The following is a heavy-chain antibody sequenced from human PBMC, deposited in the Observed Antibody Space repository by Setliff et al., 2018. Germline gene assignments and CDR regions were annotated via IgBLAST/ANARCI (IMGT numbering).Heavy chain of an antibody. D-gene: IGHD6-19*01. V-gene: IGHV1-2*02. CDR3: ARGPSGWSSATSRYYFYMDV. CDR2: INPNSGGT. Sequence: GASVKVSCKASGYTFTGYYMHWVRQAPGQGLEWMGWINPNSGGTNYAQKFQGRVTMTSDTSTSTAYMELTSLRSDDAAVYYCARGPSGWSSATSRYYFYMDVWGKGTTVTVSS. J-gene: IGHJ6*03. CDR1: GYTFTGYY.